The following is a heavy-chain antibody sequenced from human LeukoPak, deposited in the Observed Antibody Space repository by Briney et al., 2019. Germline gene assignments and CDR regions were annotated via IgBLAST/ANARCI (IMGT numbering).Heavy chain of an antibody. V-gene: IGHV1-8*03. CDR1: GYTFTSYD. D-gene: IGHD3-16*01. Sequence: GASVKVSCKASGYTFTSYDTNWVRQATGQGLEWMGWMNPNSGNTGYAQKFQGRVTITRNTSINTAYMELSSLRSEDTAVYYCARVPSGGDRFDPWGQGTLVTVSS. J-gene: IGHJ5*02. CDR3: ARVPSGGDRFDP. CDR2: MNPNSGNT.